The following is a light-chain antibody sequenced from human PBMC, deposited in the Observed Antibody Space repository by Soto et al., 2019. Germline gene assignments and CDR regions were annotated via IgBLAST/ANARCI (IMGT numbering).Light chain of an antibody. CDR3: QQYGNSITWT. CDR2: AAS. Sequence: EVVLTQSPGTVSLSPGERATLSCRASQSVTNNYLAWYQQKAGQAPRLLIYAASSRATGIPDRFSGSGSGTDFTLSISRLEHEEFAIYYCQQYGNSITWTFVQGTKVEIK. J-gene: IGKJ1*01. CDR1: QSVTNNY. V-gene: IGKV3-20*01.